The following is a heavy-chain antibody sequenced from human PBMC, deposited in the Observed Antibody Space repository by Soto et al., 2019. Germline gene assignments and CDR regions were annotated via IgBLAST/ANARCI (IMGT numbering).Heavy chain of an antibody. J-gene: IGHJ4*02. D-gene: IGHD1-26*01. CDR1: RFTFSSYA. V-gene: IGHV3-30*18. Sequence: PGGSLRLSCAASRFTFSSYAMNWVRQAPGKGLEWVAVISHEGGTQYYADSVRGRFTVSRDNSKNILYLQMDSLRPEDTAVYFCAKEGSPKVSRWDDYWGQGTLVTVSS. CDR3: AKEGSPKVSRWDDY. CDR2: ISHEGGTQ.